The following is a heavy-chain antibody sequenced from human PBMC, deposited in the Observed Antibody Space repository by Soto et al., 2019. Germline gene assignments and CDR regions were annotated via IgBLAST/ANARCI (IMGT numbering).Heavy chain of an antibody. CDR1: GGSISSGGYS. D-gene: IGHD2-2*01. CDR3: ARGGEASEDSTKETNWFDP. V-gene: IGHV4-30-2*05. Sequence: PSETLSLTCAVSGGSISSGGYSWSWIRQPPGKGLEWIGYIYYSGSTYYNPSLKSRVTISVDTSKNQFSLKLSSVTAADTAVYYCARGGEASEDSTKETNWFDPWGQGTLVTVSS. CDR2: IYYSGST. J-gene: IGHJ5*02.